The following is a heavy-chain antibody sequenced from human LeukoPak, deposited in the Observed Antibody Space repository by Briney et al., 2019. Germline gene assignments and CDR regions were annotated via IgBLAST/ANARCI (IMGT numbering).Heavy chain of an antibody. Sequence: PGGSLRLSCAASGFTFSSYGMSCVRQAPGKGLEWVSGISDSGGNTYYTDSVKGRFTISRDNSENTLNLQMNSLRAEDTAVYYCARVRFSSVGSRGLDYWGQGTLVTVSS. CDR2: ISDSGGNT. V-gene: IGHV3-23*01. J-gene: IGHJ4*02. D-gene: IGHD3-10*01. CDR1: GFTFSSYG. CDR3: ARVRFSSVGSRGLDY.